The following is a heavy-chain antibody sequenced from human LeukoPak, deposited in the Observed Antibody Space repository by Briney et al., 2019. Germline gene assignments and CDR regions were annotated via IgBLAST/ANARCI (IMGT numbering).Heavy chain of an antibody. CDR2: IWYDGSNK. V-gene: IGHV3-33*01. J-gene: IGHJ4*02. D-gene: IGHD3-10*01. CDR3: APTGTGSGYPFDY. CDR1: GFTFSSYG. Sequence: AGGSLRLSCAASGFTFSSYGMHWVRQAPGKGLEWVAVIWYDGSNKYYADSVKGRFTISRDNSKNTLYLQMNSLRDEDTAVYYCAPTGTGSGYPFDYWGQGTLVIVSS.